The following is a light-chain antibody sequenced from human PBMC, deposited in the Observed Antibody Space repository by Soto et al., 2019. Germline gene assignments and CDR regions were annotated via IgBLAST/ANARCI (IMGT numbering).Light chain of an antibody. Sequence: EIVMTQSPATLSVSPGERATLSCRASQSVSSNLAWYQQKPGQATRLLIYGASTRATGIPARFIGSGSGTEFTLTISSLQSEDFAVYYCQQYNNWPLTFGGGTKVEIK. CDR3: QQYNNWPLT. CDR1: QSVSSN. J-gene: IGKJ4*01. V-gene: IGKV3-15*01. CDR2: GAS.